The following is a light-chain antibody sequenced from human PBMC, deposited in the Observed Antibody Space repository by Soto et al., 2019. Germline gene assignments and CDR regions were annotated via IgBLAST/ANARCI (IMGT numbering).Light chain of an antibody. V-gene: IGKV3-20*01. CDR1: QSVSSRF. Sequence: EIVLTQSPGTLSLSPGERATLSCRASQSVSSRFLAWYQQKPGQAPKVLIYGASTRATGIPDRFSGSGSGTDFTLTSSRLEPEGFAVYYCQQYESSRTFGQGTKVEMK. J-gene: IGKJ1*01. CDR2: GAS. CDR3: QQYESSRT.